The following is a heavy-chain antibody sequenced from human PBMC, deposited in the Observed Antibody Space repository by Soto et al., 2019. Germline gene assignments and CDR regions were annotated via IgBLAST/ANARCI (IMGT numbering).Heavy chain of an antibody. D-gene: IGHD3-3*01. J-gene: IGHJ6*03. CDR2: ISAYNGNT. Sequence: GATVKVSCKASGYTFTSCGISWVRQAPGQGLEWMGWISAYNGNTNYAQKLQGRVTMTTDTSTSTAYMELRSLRSDDTAVYYCARDRVVIIDYYYYYMDVWGKGTTVTVSS. CDR1: GYTFTSCG. CDR3: ARDRVVIIDYYYYYMDV. V-gene: IGHV1-18*01.